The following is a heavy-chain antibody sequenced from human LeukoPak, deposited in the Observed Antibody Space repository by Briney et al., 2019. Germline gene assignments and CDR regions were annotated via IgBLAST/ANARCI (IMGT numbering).Heavy chain of an antibody. D-gene: IGHD5-24*01. CDR2: IYSGGDT. CDR3: ARDRRDGCTYYFDY. J-gene: IGHJ4*02. Sequence: GGSLRLSCAASGFTVSSNYMSWVRQAPGKGLEWVSVIYSGGDTYYADSVKGRFTISRDNSKNTLYLQMNSLRAEDTAVYYCARDRRDGCTYYFDYWGQGTLVTVSS. CDR1: GFTVSSNY. V-gene: IGHV3-53*01.